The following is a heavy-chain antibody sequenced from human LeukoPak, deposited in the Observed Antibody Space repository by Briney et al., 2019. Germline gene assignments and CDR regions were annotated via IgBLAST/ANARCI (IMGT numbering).Heavy chain of an antibody. V-gene: IGHV1-46*01. CDR3: ARDSTAGIAAAGYYFDY. CDR1: GYTFTSYY. J-gene: IGHJ4*02. D-gene: IGHD6-13*01. CDR2: INPSGGST. Sequence: GASVKVSCKASGYTFTSYYMHWVRQAPGQGLEWMGIINPSGGSTSYAQKFQGRVTMTRDTSTSTVYIELSSLRSEDTAVYYCARDSTAGIAAAGYYFDYWGQGTLVTVSS.